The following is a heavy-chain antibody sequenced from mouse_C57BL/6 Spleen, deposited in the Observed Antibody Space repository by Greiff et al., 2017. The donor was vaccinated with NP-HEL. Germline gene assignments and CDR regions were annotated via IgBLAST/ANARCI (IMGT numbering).Heavy chain of an antibody. CDR1: GFTFSSYA. CDR3: TRGHYGSSYDESAMDY. V-gene: IGHV5-9-1*02. CDR2: ISSGGDYI. D-gene: IGHD1-1*01. Sequence: EVQRVESGEGLVKPGGSLKLSCAASGFTFSSYAMSWVRQTPEKRLEWVAYISSGGDYIYYADTVKGRFTISRDNARNTLYLQMSSLKSEDTAMYYCTRGHYGSSYDESAMDYWGQGTSVTVSS. J-gene: IGHJ4*01.